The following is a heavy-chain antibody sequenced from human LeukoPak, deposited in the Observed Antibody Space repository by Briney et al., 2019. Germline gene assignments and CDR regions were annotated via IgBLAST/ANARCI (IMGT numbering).Heavy chain of an antibody. J-gene: IGHJ2*01. Sequence: KPSETXXXXXXXXXXSXXXXXWXWIRQPPGKGLEWIGEINHSGSTNYNPSLKSRVTISVDTSKNQFSLKLSSVTAADTAVYYCARGPRYGDYGRYFDLWGRGTLVTVSS. V-gene: IGHV4-34*01. CDR3: ARGPRYGDYGRYFDL. CDR1: XXSXXXXX. D-gene: IGHD4-17*01. CDR2: INHSGST.